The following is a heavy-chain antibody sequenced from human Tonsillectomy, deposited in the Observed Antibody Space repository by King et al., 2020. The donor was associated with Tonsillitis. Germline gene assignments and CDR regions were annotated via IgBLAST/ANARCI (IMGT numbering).Heavy chain of an antibody. CDR1: GFTFSSYW. Sequence: VQLVESGGGLVQPGGSLRLSCAASGFTFSSYWMSWVRQAPGKGLEWVANIKQDGSEKYYVDSVKGRFTISRDNGKNSLYLQMNSLRAEDTAVYYCARDQTYYYNYGMDVWGQGTTATVSS. V-gene: IGHV3-7*03. CDR2: IKQDGSEK. J-gene: IGHJ6*02. CDR3: ARDQTYYYNYGMDV.